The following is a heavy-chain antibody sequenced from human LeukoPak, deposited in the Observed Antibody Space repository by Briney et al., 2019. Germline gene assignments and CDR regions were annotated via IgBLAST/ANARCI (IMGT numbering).Heavy chain of an antibody. V-gene: IGHV4-39*07. J-gene: IGHJ5*02. CDR3: ARGVRGFIITPNWFGP. CDR1: GGSISSSSYY. Sequence: SETLSLTCTVSGGSISSSSYYWGWIRQPPGKGLEWIGSIYYSGSTYYNPSLKSRVTISVDTSKNQFSLKLSSVTAADTAVYYCARGVRGFIITPNWFGPWGQGTLVTVSS. D-gene: IGHD3-10*01. CDR2: IYYSGST.